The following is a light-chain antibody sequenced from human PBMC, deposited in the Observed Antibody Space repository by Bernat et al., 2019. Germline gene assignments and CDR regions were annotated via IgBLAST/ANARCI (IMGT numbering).Light chain of an antibody. Sequence: QSVLTQPPSVSAAPGQKVTISCSGSSSNIGNNYVSWYQQLPGTAPKLLIYENNKRPSGIPDRFSGSKSGTSATLGITGLQTGDEADYYCGTWDSSVSAPRVVFGGGTKLTVL. V-gene: IGLV1-51*02. CDR3: GTWDSSVSAPRVV. J-gene: IGLJ2*01. CDR1: SSNIGNNY. CDR2: ENN.